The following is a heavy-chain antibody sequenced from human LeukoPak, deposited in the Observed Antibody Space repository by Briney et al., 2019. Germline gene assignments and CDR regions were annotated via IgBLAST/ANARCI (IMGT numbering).Heavy chain of an antibody. V-gene: IGHV3-30*02. CDR3: AKEALWFGESPDY. Sequence: PGGSLRLSCVASGFSFSSYGMHWVRQAPGKGLEWVAYIHSDVRSKYYADSVKGRFTISRDNSKNTLYLQMNSLRAEDTAVYYCAKEALWFGESPDYWGQGTLVTVSS. CDR2: IHSDVRSK. D-gene: IGHD3-10*01. CDR1: GFSFSSYG. J-gene: IGHJ4*02.